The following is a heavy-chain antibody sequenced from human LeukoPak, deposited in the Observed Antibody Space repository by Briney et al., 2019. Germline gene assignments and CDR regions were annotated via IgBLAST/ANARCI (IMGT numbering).Heavy chain of an antibody. CDR3: ARESGIAAALDL. Sequence: PGGSLRLSCAASGFTFSSYGIHWVRQAPGKGLEWVAVIWYDGSKKLYADSVTGRFTISRDNAKNTLYLQMNSLRAEDTAVYYCARESGIAAALDLWGQGTLVTVSS. D-gene: IGHD6-13*01. V-gene: IGHV3-33*01. CDR2: IWYDGSKK. J-gene: IGHJ5*02. CDR1: GFTFSSYG.